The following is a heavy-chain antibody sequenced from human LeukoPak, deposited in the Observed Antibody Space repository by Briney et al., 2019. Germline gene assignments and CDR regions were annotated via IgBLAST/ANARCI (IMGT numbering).Heavy chain of an antibody. CDR1: GFTFSNYA. CDR2: IHGSDGRT. D-gene: IGHD6-19*01. Sequence: GGSLRLSCAASGFTFSNYAMSWVRQAPGKGLEWVSAIHGSDGRTWYAGSVKGRCTISRENSKNTLSLQMKSLRADDTAVYFCARAIAVGYMDVWGKGTTVTIYS. V-gene: IGHV3-23*01. CDR3: ARAIAVGYMDV. J-gene: IGHJ6*03.